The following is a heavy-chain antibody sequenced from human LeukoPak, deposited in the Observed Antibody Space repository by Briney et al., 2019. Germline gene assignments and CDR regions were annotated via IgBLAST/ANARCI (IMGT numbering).Heavy chain of an antibody. CDR3: ARHNVDTAMGHLFDY. J-gene: IGHJ4*02. D-gene: IGHD5-18*01. CDR2: IYPGDSDT. Sequence: GESLKISCKGSGYSFTSYWIGWVRQMSGKGLEWMGIIYPGDSDTRYSPSFQGQVTISADKSISTAYLQWSSLKASDTAMYYCARHNVDTAMGHLFDYWGQGTLVTVSS. CDR1: GYSFTSYW. V-gene: IGHV5-51*01.